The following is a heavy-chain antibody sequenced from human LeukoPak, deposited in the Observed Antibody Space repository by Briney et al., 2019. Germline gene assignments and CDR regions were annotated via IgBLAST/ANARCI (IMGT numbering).Heavy chain of an antibody. CDR3: ATKALETKGDVEVAGTRYYYYYGMDV. D-gene: IGHD6-19*01. Sequence: GGSLRLSCAASGFTFSSYAMHWVRQAPGKGLEWVAVISYDGSNKYYADSVKGRFTISTDNSKNTLYLQMNSLTAEDAAVYYCATKALETKGDVEVAGTRYYYYYGMDVWGQGTTVTVSS. CDR1: GFTFSSYA. CDR2: ISYDGSNK. J-gene: IGHJ6*02. V-gene: IGHV3-30*04.